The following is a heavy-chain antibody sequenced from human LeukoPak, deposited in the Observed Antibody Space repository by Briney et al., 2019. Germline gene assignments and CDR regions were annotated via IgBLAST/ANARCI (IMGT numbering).Heavy chain of an antibody. CDR1: GLTFGDYA. D-gene: IGHD2-15*01. J-gene: IGHJ3*02. V-gene: IGHV3-49*04. CDR2: IRSKAYGGTT. CDR3: SRARYCSGRSCYFGAFDI. Sequence: GRSLRLSCTASGLTFGDYAMSWVRQAPGKGLEWVSFIRSKAYGGTTEYAASVKGRFIISRDDSKSIAYLQMNSLKTEDTAVYYCSRARYCSGRSCYFGAFDIWGQGTMVTVSS.